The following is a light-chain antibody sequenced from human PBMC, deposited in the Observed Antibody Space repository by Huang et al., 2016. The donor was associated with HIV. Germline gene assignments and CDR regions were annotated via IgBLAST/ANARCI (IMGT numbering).Light chain of an antibody. J-gene: IGKJ4*01. Sequence: EIVLTQSPGTLSWSPGERATLSCRASQSVSSNYLAWYQQKPGQAPRLLIYGASSRATGIPDRCSVSGSGRDFTLTISMLEPEGFAVYYCQRYGSSLLTFGGGTRVEIK. CDR3: QRYGSSLLT. V-gene: IGKV3-20*01. CDR1: QSVSSNY. CDR2: GAS.